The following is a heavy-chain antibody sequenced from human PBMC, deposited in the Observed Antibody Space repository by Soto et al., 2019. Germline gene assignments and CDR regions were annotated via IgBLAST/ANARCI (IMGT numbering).Heavy chain of an antibody. J-gene: IGHJ4*02. CDR3: ARHNGELLRPAEIDY. V-gene: IGHV4-39*01. CDR1: GGSISSSSYY. D-gene: IGHD3-10*01. Sequence: SETLSLTCTVSGGSISSSSYYWGWIRQPPGKGLEWIGSIYYSGSTYYNPSLKSRVTISVDTSKNQFSLKLSSVTAADTAVYYCARHNGELLRPAEIDYWGQGTLVTVSS. CDR2: IYYSGST.